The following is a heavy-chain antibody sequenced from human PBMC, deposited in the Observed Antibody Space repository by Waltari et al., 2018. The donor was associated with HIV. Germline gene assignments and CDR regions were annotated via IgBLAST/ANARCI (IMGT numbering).Heavy chain of an antibody. CDR2: IYHTGSA. D-gene: IGHD6-25*01. CDR1: GFSITTGYY. Sequence: QVQLQESGPVLVRPSETLSLSCSVSGFSITTGYYWGWVPQPPGKGLELIGYIYHTGSAYYHASLKSRVSISVDTSKNQFYLKVNSMTASDAAVYYCARVRPADQRYLDYWGQGTLVTVSS. CDR3: ARVRPADQRYLDY. J-gene: IGHJ4*02. V-gene: IGHV4-38-2*02.